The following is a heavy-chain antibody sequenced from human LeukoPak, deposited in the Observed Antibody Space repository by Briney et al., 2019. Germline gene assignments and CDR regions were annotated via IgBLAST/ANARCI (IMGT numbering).Heavy chain of an antibody. Sequence: SETLSLTCTVSGGSISSYYWSWIRQPAGKGLEWIGRIYTSGSTNYNPSLKSRVTMSVDTSKNQFSLKLSSVTAADTAVYYCAGERKYDFWKTNYNMDVWGKGTTVTVSS. D-gene: IGHD3-3*01. CDR1: GGSISSYY. V-gene: IGHV4-4*07. CDR2: IYTSGST. CDR3: AGERKYDFWKTNYNMDV. J-gene: IGHJ6*03.